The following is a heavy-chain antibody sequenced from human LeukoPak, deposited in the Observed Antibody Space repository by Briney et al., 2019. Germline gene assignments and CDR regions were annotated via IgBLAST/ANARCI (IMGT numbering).Heavy chain of an antibody. CDR2: INHSGST. V-gene: IGHV4-34*01. CDR3: IGGAVGIEYFHH. CDR1: GGSFSGYY. J-gene: IGHJ1*01. Sequence: SETLSLTCAVYGGSFSGYYWSWIRQPPGKGLEWIGEINHSGSTNYNPSLKSRVTISVDTSKNQFSLRLSSVTAADTAVYYCIGGAVGIEYFHHWGQGTLVTVSS. D-gene: IGHD6-13*01.